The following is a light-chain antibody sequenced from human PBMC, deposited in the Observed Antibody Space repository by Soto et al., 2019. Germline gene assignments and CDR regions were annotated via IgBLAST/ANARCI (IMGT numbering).Light chain of an antibody. CDR3: QQYNGWPPL. CDR2: GAS. J-gene: IGKJ3*01. CDR1: QSLSSN. Sequence: ERVMTQSPATLSVSPGERATLSCRASQSLSSNLAWYQQKPGQAPRLLIYGASTRATGIPARFSGSGSGTEFTLTISSLQSEDFAVYYCQQYNGWPPLFGPGPKVDIK. V-gene: IGKV3-15*01.